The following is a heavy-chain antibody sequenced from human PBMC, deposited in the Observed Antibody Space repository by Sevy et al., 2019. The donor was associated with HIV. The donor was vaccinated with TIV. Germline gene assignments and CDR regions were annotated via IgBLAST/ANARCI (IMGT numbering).Heavy chain of an antibody. CDR2: ISYDGSNK. V-gene: IGHV3-30-3*01. Sequence: GGSLRLSCAASGFTFSSYAMHWVRQAPGKGLEWVAVISYDGSNKYYADSVKGRFTISRDNSKNTRYLQMNSLRAEDTAVYYCARDSYYYGSGSRDAFDIWGQGTMVTVSS. D-gene: IGHD3-10*01. J-gene: IGHJ3*02. CDR1: GFTFSSYA. CDR3: ARDSYYYGSGSRDAFDI.